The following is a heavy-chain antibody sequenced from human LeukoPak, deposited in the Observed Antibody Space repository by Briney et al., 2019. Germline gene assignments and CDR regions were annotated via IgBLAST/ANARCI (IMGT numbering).Heavy chain of an antibody. J-gene: IGHJ3*02. D-gene: IGHD2-15*01. CDR2: ISSDGSYI. CDR1: GLTFNNYN. V-gene: IGHV3-21*01. CDR3: ARVGSDAFDI. Sequence: GGSLRLSCVASGLTFNNYNMNWVRQAPGKGLEWVSLISSDGSYIYYADSVKGRFTISRDNAKNSLYLQMNSLRAEDTAVYYCARVGSDAFDIWGQGTMVTVSS.